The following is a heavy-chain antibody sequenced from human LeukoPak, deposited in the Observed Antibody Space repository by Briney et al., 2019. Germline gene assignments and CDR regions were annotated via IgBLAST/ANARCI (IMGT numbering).Heavy chain of an antibody. CDR3: AKDMSGGDCPDY. CDR2: ISYDGSDK. Sequence: GGSLRLSCAASGFTFSSYGMHWVRQAPGKGLEWVALISYDGSDKDYAKSVKGRFTISRDNSKNTLYLQMNSLRAEDTAVYYCAKDMSGGDCPDYWGQGTLVTISS. J-gene: IGHJ4*02. CDR1: GFTFSSYG. V-gene: IGHV3-30*18. D-gene: IGHD2-21*02.